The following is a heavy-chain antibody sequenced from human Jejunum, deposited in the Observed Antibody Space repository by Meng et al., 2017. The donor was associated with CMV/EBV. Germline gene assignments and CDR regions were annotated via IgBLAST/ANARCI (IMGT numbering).Heavy chain of an antibody. Sequence: CCAASGFTFSSYWMNWVRQAPGKGLGWVANIKEDGSEKYYVDSVEGRFTISRDNAKNSLYLQMNTLRAEETAVYYCARGWSWSLDYWGQGTLVTVSS. J-gene: IGHJ4*02. CDR3: ARGWSWSLDY. V-gene: IGHV3-7*01. D-gene: IGHD1-26*01. CDR1: GFTFSSYW. CDR2: IKEDGSEK.